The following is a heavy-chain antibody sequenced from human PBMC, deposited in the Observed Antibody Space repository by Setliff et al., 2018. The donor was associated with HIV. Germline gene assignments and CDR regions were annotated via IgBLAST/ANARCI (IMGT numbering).Heavy chain of an antibody. D-gene: IGHD2-15*01. V-gene: IGHV4-59*01. CDR1: GGSISSYY. Sequence: SETLSLTCTVSGGSISSYYWSWIRQPPEKGLEWIGYIYDRGGANYNPSLKSRVTISLDTSKNQFSLKLNSVTAADTAVYYCARADCSGGSCYSPGYWGQGTLVTVSS. J-gene: IGHJ4*02. CDR2: IYDRGGA. CDR3: ARADCSGGSCYSPGY.